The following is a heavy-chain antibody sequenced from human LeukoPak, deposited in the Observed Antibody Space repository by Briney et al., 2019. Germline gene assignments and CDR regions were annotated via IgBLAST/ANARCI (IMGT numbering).Heavy chain of an antibody. V-gene: IGHV3-7*03. Sequence: GGSLRLSCAASGFPFSSHWLSWFRQSPGKGLEWVAHINQDGSEKYYVDSVKGRFTISRDNARNSQYLQMNSLRAEDTAVYYCAKDRPSDYSDFSAIDFWGQGTLVTVSS. J-gene: IGHJ4*02. D-gene: IGHD2-15*01. CDR3: AKDRPSDYSDFSAIDF. CDR1: GFPFSSHW. CDR2: INQDGSEK.